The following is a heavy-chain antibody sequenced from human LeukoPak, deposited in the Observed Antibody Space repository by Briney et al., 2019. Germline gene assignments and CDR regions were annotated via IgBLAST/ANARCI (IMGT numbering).Heavy chain of an antibody. J-gene: IGHJ3*02. D-gene: IGHD3-22*01. CDR3: ARARNYYDSSDYYYEGDAFDI. Sequence: SETLSLTCTVSGGSISSYYWSWIRQPPGKGLEWIGCIYYSGYTNYKSSLKSRVTISVDTSKNQFSLKLSSVTAADTAVYFCARARNYYDSSDYYYEGDAFDIWGQGTMVTVSS. CDR2: IYYSGYT. CDR1: GGSISSYY. V-gene: IGHV4-59*01.